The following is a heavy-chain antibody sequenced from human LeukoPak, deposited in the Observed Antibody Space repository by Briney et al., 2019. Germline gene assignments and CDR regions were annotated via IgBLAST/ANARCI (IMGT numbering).Heavy chain of an antibody. CDR2: IKQDGSEK. CDR1: GFTFSNAW. J-gene: IGHJ4*02. D-gene: IGHD3-22*01. V-gene: IGHV3-7*01. CDR3: ARFHSSGYFDY. Sequence: GGSLRLSCAASGFTFSNAWMSWVRQAPGKGLEWVANIKQDGSEKYYVDSVKGRFTISRDNAKNSLYLQMNSLRAEDTAVYYCARFHSSGYFDYWGQGTLVTVSS.